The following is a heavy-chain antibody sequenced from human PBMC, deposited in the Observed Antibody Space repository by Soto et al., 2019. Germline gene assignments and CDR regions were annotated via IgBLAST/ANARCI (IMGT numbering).Heavy chain of an antibody. Sequence: PSETLSLTCAVYGGSFSGYYWSWIRQPPGKGLEWIGEINHSGSTNYNPSLKSRVTISVDTSKNQFSLKLSSVTAADTAVYYCARVNQPSSSGRGFDYWGQGTMVTVSS. CDR2: INHSGST. CDR1: GGSFSGYY. D-gene: IGHD6-19*01. CDR3: ARVNQPSSSGRGFDY. J-gene: IGHJ4*02. V-gene: IGHV4-34*01.